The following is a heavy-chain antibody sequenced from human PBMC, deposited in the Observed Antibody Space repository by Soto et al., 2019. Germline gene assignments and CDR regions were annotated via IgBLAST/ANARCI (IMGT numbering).Heavy chain of an antibody. D-gene: IGHD4-17*01. CDR2: IYYSGST. V-gene: IGHV4-39*01. Sequence: PSETLSLTCTVSGGSISSSSYYWGWIRQPPGKGLEWIGSIYYSGSTYYNPSLKSRVTISVDTSKNQFSLKLSSVTAADTAVYYCARQRDYGDSEEYLADYYYMDCWGKGTTVTVFS. CDR3: ARQRDYGDSEEYLADYYYMDC. J-gene: IGHJ6*03. CDR1: GGSISSSSYY.